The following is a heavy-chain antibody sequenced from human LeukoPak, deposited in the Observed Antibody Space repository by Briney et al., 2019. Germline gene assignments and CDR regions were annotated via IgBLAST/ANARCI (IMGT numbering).Heavy chain of an antibody. Sequence: GGSLRLSCAASGFTFDDYAMHWVRQAPGKGLEWVSGISWNSGSIGYADSVKGRFTISRDNAKNSLYLQMNSLRAEDTALYYCARDFRAYDSSGYVGYWGQGTLVTVSS. D-gene: IGHD3-22*01. CDR1: GFTFDDYA. CDR2: ISWNSGSI. CDR3: ARDFRAYDSSGYVGY. J-gene: IGHJ4*02. V-gene: IGHV3-9*01.